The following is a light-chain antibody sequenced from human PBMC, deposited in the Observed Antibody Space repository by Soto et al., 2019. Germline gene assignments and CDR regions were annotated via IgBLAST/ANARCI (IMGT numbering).Light chain of an antibody. CDR3: QKYNSAPLT. V-gene: IGKV1-27*01. J-gene: IGKJ4*01. Sequence: VQLTQSPSSLSAFVGDRVTITCRASQGIAPYLAWFQQKPGTVPKLLIYATSTLQSGVPSRFSGSGSGTDFTLTINSLQPEDVGTYYCQKYNSAPLTFGGGTKVEIK. CDR1: QGIAPY. CDR2: ATS.